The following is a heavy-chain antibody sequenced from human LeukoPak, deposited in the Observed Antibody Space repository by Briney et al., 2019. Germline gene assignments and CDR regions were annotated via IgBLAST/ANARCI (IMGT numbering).Heavy chain of an antibody. V-gene: IGHV4-59*01. CDR1: GGSISSYY. CDR3: ASRSGYGSGGYFDY. CDR2: IYYSGST. Sequence: SEALSLTCTVSGGSISSYYWSWIRQPPGEGLEWIGYIYYSGSTNYNPSLKSRVTISVDTSKNQFSLKLSSVTAADTAVYYCASRSGYGSGGYFDYWGQGTLVTVSS. D-gene: IGHD3-10*01. J-gene: IGHJ4*02.